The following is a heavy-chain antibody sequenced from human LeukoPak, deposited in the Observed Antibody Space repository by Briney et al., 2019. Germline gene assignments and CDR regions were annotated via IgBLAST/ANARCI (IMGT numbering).Heavy chain of an antibody. CDR2: IDSSGTKT. J-gene: IGHJ4*02. V-gene: IGHV3-11*05. CDR1: GFTFSDYY. Sequence: GGSLRLSCAASGFTFSDYYMSWIRQAPGKGLAWVSGIDSSGTKTTYADSVKGRFTISRDNPRNTLYLQMNSLRAEDTAVYYCAKDETGFLNYFHYWGQGALVTVSS. D-gene: IGHD3-3*01. CDR3: AKDETGFLNYFHY.